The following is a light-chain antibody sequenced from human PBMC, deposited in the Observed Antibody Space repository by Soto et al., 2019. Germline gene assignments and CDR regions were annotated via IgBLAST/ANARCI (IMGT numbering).Light chain of an antibody. J-gene: IGLJ3*02. V-gene: IGLV2-8*01. CDR1: SSDVGGYNY. Sequence: QSALTQPPSASGSPGQSVTISCAGTSSDVGGYNYVSWYQQHPGKAPKLMIYEVSKRPSGVPDRFSGSKSGNTASLTVSGLQAEDEADYYCNSYAGSNNGVFGGGTKLTV. CDR3: NSYAGSNNGV. CDR2: EVS.